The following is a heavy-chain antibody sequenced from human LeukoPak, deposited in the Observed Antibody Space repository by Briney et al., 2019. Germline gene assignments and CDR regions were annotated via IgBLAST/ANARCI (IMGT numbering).Heavy chain of an antibody. J-gene: IGHJ4*02. CDR1: GFTFSSYA. Sequence: PGGSLRLSYAASGFTFSSYAMSWVRQAPGKGLEWVSVISGSGVSTYYADSVKGRFTISRDNSKNTLYLQMNSLRAEDTAVYYCAKDLQLWSTQYYFDYWGQGTLVTVSS. D-gene: IGHD5-18*01. V-gene: IGHV3-23*01. CDR3: AKDLQLWSTQYYFDY. CDR2: ISGSGVST.